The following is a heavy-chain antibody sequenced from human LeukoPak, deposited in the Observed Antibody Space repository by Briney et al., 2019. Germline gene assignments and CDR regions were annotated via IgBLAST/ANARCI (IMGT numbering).Heavy chain of an antibody. V-gene: IGHV4-34*01. CDR1: GGPFSGYY. J-gene: IGHJ4*02. CDR3: ARDTPAAGPFDF. D-gene: IGHD6-13*01. CDR2: INHSGST. Sequence: SETLSLTCAVYGGPFSGYYWSWIRQPPGKGLEWIGEINHSGSTNYNPSLKSRVTISVDTSKNQFSLKLTSVTAADTAVYYCARDTPAAGPFDFWGQGILVSVSS.